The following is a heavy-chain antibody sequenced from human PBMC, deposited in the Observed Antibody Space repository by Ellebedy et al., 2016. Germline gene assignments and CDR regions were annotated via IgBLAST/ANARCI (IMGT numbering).Heavy chain of an antibody. J-gene: IGHJ3*01. D-gene: IGHD6-19*01. CDR2: VFHTGTT. CDR1: GGSVSSDY. V-gene: IGHV4-59*02. Sequence: SETLSLTCNVSGGSVSSDYWNWIRRPPGKGLEWIGYVFHTGTTNYNPSLKSRVTMSVDTSKRQFSLRLTSVTAADTAVYYCAKWNGGWYAFDVWGLGTMVTVSS. CDR3: AKWNGGWYAFDV.